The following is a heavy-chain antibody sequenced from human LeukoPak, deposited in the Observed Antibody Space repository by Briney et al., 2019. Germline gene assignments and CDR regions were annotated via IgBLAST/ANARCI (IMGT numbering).Heavy chain of an antibody. Sequence: ASVKVSCKASGYTFTGYYMHWVREAPGQGLEWMGWINPNNGGTNYAQKFQGRVTMTRDTSISTAYMELSRLRSDDTAVYYCATPNECSSTSCSGAYYYGMDVWGQGTTVTVSS. D-gene: IGHD2-2*01. V-gene: IGHV1-2*02. CDR3: ATPNECSSTSCSGAYYYGMDV. CDR2: INPNNGGT. CDR1: GYTFTGYY. J-gene: IGHJ6*02.